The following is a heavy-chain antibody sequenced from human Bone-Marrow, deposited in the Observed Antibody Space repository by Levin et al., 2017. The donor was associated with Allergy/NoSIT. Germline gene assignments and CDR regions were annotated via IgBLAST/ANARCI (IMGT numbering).Heavy chain of an antibody. CDR1: GFTFSSYG. Sequence: GGSLRLSCAASGFTFSSYGIHWVRQAPGKGLEWVAVIWYDGSNEYYADSVKGRFTVSRDNSKNTLYLQMNSLRAEDTAVYYCARDGESIVVVPAPINSYAMDVWGQGTTVTVSS. J-gene: IGHJ6*02. V-gene: IGHV3-33*01. D-gene: IGHD2-2*02. CDR2: IWYDGSNE. CDR3: ARDGESIVVVPAPINSYAMDV.